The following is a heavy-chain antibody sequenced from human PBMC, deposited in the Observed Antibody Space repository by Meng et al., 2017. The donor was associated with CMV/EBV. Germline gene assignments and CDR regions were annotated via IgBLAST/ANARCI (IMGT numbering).Heavy chain of an antibody. CDR1: GFTFSSYW. CDR2: ISSSGSTI. J-gene: IGHJ5*02. D-gene: IGHD2-2*01. CDR3: ARGGDIVVVPAANHWFDP. Sequence: GGSLRLSCAASGFTFSSYWMSWIRQAPGKGLEWVSYISSSGSTIYYADSVKGRFTISRDNAKNSLYLQMNSLRAEDTAVYYCARGGDIVVVPAANHWFDPWGQGTLVTVSS. V-gene: IGHV3-11*04.